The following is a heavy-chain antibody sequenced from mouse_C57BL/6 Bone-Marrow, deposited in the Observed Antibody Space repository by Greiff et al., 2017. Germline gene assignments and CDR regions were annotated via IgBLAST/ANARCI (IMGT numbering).Heavy chain of an antibody. Sequence: VQLQQSVAELVRPGASVKLSCTASGFNIKNTYMHWVKQRPEQGLEWIGRLDPANGNTKYAPKFQGKATITADTSTNTAYLQLSIRTSEDTAIYYCASKWLLRYAMDYWGQGTSVTVSS. CDR1: GFNIKNTY. D-gene: IGHD2-3*01. V-gene: IGHV14-3*01. CDR3: ASKWLLRYAMDY. J-gene: IGHJ4*01. CDR2: LDPANGNT.